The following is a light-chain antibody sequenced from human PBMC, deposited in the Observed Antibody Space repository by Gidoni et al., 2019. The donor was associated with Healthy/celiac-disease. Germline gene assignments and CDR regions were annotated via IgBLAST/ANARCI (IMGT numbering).Light chain of an antibody. CDR2: RNN. J-gene: IGLJ2*01. Sequence: QPVLTPPPSASGTPGQRVTIPCSGSSSNTGSNYVYWYQQLPGTAPKLLIYRNNQRPSGVPDRFSGSKSGTSASLAISGLRSEDEADYYCAAWDDSLSVLVVFGGGTKLTVL. CDR3: AAWDDSLSVLVV. CDR1: SSNTGSNY. V-gene: IGLV1-47*01.